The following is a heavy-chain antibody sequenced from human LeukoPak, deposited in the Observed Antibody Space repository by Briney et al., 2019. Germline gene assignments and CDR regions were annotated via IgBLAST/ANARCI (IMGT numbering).Heavy chain of an antibody. CDR2: IHDTGST. CDR3: ATYYDILSGYTFDY. J-gene: IGHJ4*02. V-gene: IGHV4-4*02. D-gene: IGHD3-9*01. CDR1: VGSISRSNW. Sequence: PSGTLSLTCTVSVGSISRSNWWSWVRQPAGKGLERIGEIHDTGSTNYNPPLKSRVTMSLDKSKNQFSLNLNSVTAADTAVYYCATYYDILSGYTFDYWGQGTLVAVSS.